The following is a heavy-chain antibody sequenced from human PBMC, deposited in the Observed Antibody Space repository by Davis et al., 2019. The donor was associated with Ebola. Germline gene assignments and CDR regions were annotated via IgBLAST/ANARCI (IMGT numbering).Heavy chain of an antibody. CDR1: GFTVSSNY. CDR3: ARDFVY. CDR2: IYHNGRT. Sequence: ESLKISCAASGFTVSSNYMSWVRQAPGKGLEWIGSIYHNGRTNYRPSLKSRVTILLDTSNNQFSLKMTSVTAADTAIYYCARDFVYWGQGTLVTVSS. J-gene: IGHJ4*02. V-gene: IGHV4-38-2*02.